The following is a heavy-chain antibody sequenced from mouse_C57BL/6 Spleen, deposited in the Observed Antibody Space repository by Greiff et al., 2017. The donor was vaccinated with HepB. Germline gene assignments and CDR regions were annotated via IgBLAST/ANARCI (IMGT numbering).Heavy chain of an antibody. Sequence: QVQLQQPGAELVMPGASVKLSCKASGYTFTSYWMHWVKQRPGQGLEWIGEIDPSDSYTNYHQKFKGKSTLTVDKSSSTAYMQLSSLTSEDSAVYYCARRLLYAMDYWGQGTSVTVSS. CDR2: IDPSDSYT. J-gene: IGHJ4*01. CDR1: GYTFTSYW. D-gene: IGHD1-2*01. CDR3: ARRLLYAMDY. V-gene: IGHV1-69*01.